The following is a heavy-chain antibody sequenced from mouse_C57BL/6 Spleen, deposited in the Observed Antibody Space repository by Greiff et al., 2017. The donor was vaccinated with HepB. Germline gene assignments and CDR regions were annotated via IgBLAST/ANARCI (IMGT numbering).Heavy chain of an antibody. V-gene: IGHV5-9*01. CDR2: ISGGGGNT. CDR1: GFTFSSYT. Sequence: EVKLAESGGGLVKPGGSLKLSCAASGFTFSSYTMSWVRQTPEKRLEWVATISGGGGNTYYPDSVKGRFTISRDNAKNTLYLQMSSLRSEDTALYYCARHGSNYGFAYWGQGTLVTVSA. D-gene: IGHD2-5*01. CDR3: ARHGSNYGFAY. J-gene: IGHJ3*01.